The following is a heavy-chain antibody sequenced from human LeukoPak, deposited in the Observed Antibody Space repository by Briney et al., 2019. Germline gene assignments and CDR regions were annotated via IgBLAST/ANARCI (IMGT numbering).Heavy chain of an antibody. CDR1: GFILDDYA. Sequence: PGGSLRLSCAACGFILDDYAMHWLRQAPGKGLEWVSLISGDGGSTHYADSVNGRFTISRDNSKNSLYLQMNSLRTEDTALYYCAKVPCGGDCYPEEYYFDYWGQGTLVTVSS. CDR2: ISGDGGST. CDR3: AKVPCGGDCYPEEYYFDY. J-gene: IGHJ4*02. V-gene: IGHV3-43*02. D-gene: IGHD2-21*02.